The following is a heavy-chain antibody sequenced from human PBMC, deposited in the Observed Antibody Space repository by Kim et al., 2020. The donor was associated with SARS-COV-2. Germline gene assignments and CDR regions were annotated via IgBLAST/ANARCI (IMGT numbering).Heavy chain of an antibody. CDR3: ARDRSSSWYTLGDY. V-gene: IGHV4-31*02. D-gene: IGHD6-13*01. J-gene: IGHJ4*02. Sequence: SPSLKGRVSISVDTSKNKFSLKLSSVTAADTAVYSCARDRSSSWYTLGDYWGQGTLVTVSS.